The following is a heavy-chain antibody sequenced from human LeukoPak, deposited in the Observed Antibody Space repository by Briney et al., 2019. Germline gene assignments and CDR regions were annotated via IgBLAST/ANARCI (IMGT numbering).Heavy chain of an antibody. CDR1: GGSISSGSYY. D-gene: IGHD4-11*01. Sequence: SKTLSLTCTVSGGSISSGSYYWSWIRQPAGKGLEWIGRIYASGSTNYNPSLKSRVTISVDTSKNQFSLKLSSVTAADTAVYYCARDNRKKKTTVSTYYYYMDVWGKGTAVTVSS. J-gene: IGHJ6*03. CDR2: IYASGST. CDR3: ARDNRKKKTTVSTYYYYMDV. V-gene: IGHV4-61*02.